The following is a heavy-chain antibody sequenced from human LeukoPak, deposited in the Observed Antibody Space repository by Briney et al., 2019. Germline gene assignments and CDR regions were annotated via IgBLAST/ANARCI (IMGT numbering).Heavy chain of an antibody. V-gene: IGHV3-53*05. CDR3: ARASRRDGYNFGY. CDR1: GFTVSSNY. D-gene: IGHD5-24*01. CDR2: IYSGGST. J-gene: IGHJ4*02. Sequence: PGGSLRLSCAASGFTVSSNYMSWVRQAPGKGLEWVSVIYSGGSTYYADSVKGRFTISRDNSKNTLYLQMGSLRAEDMAVYYCARASRRDGYNFGYWGQGTLVTVSS.